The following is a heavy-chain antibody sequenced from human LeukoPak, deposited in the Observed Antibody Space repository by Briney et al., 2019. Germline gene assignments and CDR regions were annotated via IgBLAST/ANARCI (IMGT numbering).Heavy chain of an antibody. J-gene: IGHJ4*02. V-gene: IGHV3-23*01. CDR1: GFTFSSYA. CDR3: AKGPAAAGRHFDY. CDR2: ISGSGSNT. Sequence: GGSLRLSCAASGFTFSSYAMSWVRQAPGKGLERVSTISGSGSNTYYADSVKGRFTISRDNSKNTLYLQMNSLRAEDTAVYYCAKGPAAAGRHFDYWGQGTLATVSS. D-gene: IGHD6-13*01.